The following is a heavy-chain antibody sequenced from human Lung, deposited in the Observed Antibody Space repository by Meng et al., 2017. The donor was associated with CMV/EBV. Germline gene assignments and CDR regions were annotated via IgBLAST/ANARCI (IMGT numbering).Heavy chain of an antibody. CDR1: GFTVSYYY. J-gene: IGHJ4*02. V-gene: IGHV3-11*04. CDR3: ARDGAGSIDY. D-gene: IGHD6-19*01. Sequence: AGSLSLSCAASGFTVSYYYMTWVRQAPGKGLEWVSYISSSSTTLNYADSVKGRFTISRDNAKDSLYLQMDSLRVEETAVYYCARDGAGSIDYWGKGNLVTSPQ. CDR2: ISSSSTTL.